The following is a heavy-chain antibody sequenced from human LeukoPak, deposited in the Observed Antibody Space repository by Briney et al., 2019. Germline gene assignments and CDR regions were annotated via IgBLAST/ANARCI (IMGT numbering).Heavy chain of an antibody. Sequence: GGSLRLSCAASGLTFDDYAMHWVRQAPGKGLEWVSGISWNSGSIVYADSVKGRFTISRDNAKNSLYLQMNSLRAEDTALYYCAKVHPARSWYWFDYWGQGTLVTVSS. J-gene: IGHJ4*02. CDR3: AKVHPARSWYWFDY. CDR1: GLTFDDYA. V-gene: IGHV3-9*01. CDR2: ISWNSGSI. D-gene: IGHD6-13*01.